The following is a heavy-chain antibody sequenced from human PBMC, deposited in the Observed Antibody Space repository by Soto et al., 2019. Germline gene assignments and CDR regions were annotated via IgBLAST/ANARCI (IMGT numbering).Heavy chain of an antibody. D-gene: IGHD3-22*01. J-gene: IGHJ3*02. Sequence: ASVKVSCKASGYTFTSYGISWVRQAPGQGLEWMGWISAYNGNTNYAQKLQGRVTMTTDTSTGTAYMELRSLRSDDTAVYYCARVVGYYYDSSRDVFDIWGQGTMVTVSS. V-gene: IGHV1-18*04. CDR3: ARVVGYYYDSSRDVFDI. CDR1: GYTFTSYG. CDR2: ISAYNGNT.